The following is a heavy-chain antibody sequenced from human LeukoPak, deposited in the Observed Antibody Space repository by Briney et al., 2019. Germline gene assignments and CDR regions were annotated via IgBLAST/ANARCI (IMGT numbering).Heavy chain of an antibody. Sequence: GGSLRLSCAASGCTFSNYWINWVRQAPGKGLEWVANIKQDGSETYCVDSVKGRFTISRDNAKNSLYLQMNSLRDEDTAVYYCARGGSGYSYGKIDSWGQGILVTVSS. CDR3: ARGGSGYSYGKIDS. CDR2: IKQDGSET. D-gene: IGHD5-18*01. V-gene: IGHV3-7*01. CDR1: GCTFSNYW. J-gene: IGHJ4*02.